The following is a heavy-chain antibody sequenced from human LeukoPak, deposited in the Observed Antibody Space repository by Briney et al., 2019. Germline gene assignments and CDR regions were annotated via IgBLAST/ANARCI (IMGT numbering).Heavy chain of an antibody. CDR2: IHSSGGT. CDR3: ARDFT. J-gene: IGHJ5*02. V-gene: IGHV4-4*07. CDR1: GGSISNYY. Sequence: SETLSLTCTVSGGSISNYYWNWIRQPAGKGLEWIGRIHSSGGTTYNPSLKGRVTISLDTSENRLSLKLSFVTAADTAVYYCARDFTWGQGTLVTVSS.